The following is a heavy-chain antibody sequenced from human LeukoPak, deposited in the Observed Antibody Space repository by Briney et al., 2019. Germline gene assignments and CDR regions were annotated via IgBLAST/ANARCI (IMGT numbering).Heavy chain of an antibody. CDR1: GSRFTSYW. V-gene: IGHV5-10-1*01. D-gene: IGHD3-9*01. CDR3: ASVFDYDDAFDI. Sequence: GGSLGISCQGSGSRFTSYWISWVRPLRGKGLEWMGRIDPSDSYTNYSPSFQGHVTISADKSISTAYLQWSSLKASDTAMYYCASVFDYDDAFDIWGQGTMVTVSS. CDR2: IDPSDSYT. J-gene: IGHJ3*02.